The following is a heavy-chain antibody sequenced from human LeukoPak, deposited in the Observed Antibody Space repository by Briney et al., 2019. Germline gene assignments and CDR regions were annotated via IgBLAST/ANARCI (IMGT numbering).Heavy chain of an antibody. CDR3: AAYHSSSWYWFDP. CDR2: MNPDSGNT. CDR1: GYTFTDSD. Sequence: ASVKVSCKASGYTFTDSDINWVRQAAGQGLEWMGWMNPDSGNTGYARNFQGRVTITRDMSTSTAYMELSSLRSEDTAVYYCAAYHSSSWYWFDPWGQGTLVTVSS. J-gene: IGHJ5*02. D-gene: IGHD6-13*01. V-gene: IGHV1-8*01.